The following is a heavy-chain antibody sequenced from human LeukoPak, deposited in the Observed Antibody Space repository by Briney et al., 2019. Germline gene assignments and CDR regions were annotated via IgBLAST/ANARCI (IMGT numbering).Heavy chain of an antibody. J-gene: IGHJ3*02. CDR2: FYYSGNT. CDR1: GGSISSNSYY. CDR3: ARGPYSYDSSGAFDI. D-gene: IGHD3-22*01. Sequence: PSETLSLTCSVSGGSISSNSYYWGWIRQPPGKGLEWIGSFYYSGNTYYNPSLKSRVTISLDMSKSQFSLKLSSVTAADTAVYFCARGPYSYDSSGAFDIWGQGTMVTVSS. V-gene: IGHV4-39*07.